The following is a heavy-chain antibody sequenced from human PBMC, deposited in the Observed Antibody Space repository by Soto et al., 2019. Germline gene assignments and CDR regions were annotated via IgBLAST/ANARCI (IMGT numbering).Heavy chain of an antibody. Sequence: GGSLRLSCAASGFTFSSYWMHWVRQAPGKGLVWVSRINSDGSSTSYADSVKGRFTISRDNAKNTLYLQMNSLRAEDTAVYYCARVPRRDTGYYYYYMDVWGKGTTVTVSS. J-gene: IGHJ6*03. D-gene: IGHD5-18*01. CDR2: INSDGSST. CDR1: GFTFSSYW. V-gene: IGHV3-74*01. CDR3: ARVPRRDTGYYYYYMDV.